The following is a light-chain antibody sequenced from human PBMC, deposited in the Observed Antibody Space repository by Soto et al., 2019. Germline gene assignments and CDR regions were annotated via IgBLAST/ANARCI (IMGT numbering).Light chain of an antibody. CDR3: QQYSTLPHT. Sequence: GSLSLSPGDRATLSCRASQSVTNSYFAWYQQKPGQAPRLLIYGISSRATGIPDRFSGSGSGTDFALTISRLEPEDFVVYYCQQYSTLPHTFGQGTRLE. V-gene: IGKV3-20*01. J-gene: IGKJ5*01. CDR1: QSVTNSY. CDR2: GIS.